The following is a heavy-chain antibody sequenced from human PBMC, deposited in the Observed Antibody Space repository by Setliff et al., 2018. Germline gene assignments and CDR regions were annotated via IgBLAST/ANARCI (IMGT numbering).Heavy chain of an antibody. V-gene: IGHV4-4*08. CDR1: GGSISGYY. Sequence: SETLSLTCNVFGGSISGYYWNWIRQPPGKGLEWIGNIYTSGSIKYNPSLRSRVTISVDTSKNQFSLRLTSATAADTAVYYCAIARYNWNYGQGGFDYWGQGTLVTVSS. CDR3: AIARYNWNYGQGGFDY. J-gene: IGHJ4*02. CDR2: IYTSGSI. D-gene: IGHD1-7*01.